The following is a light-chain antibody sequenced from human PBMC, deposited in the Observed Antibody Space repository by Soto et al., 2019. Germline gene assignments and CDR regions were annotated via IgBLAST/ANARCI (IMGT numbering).Light chain of an antibody. CDR1: SSNIGADYG. V-gene: IGLV1-40*01. CDR2: DNN. J-gene: IGLJ3*02. Sequence: QSVLTQPPSVSGAPGQRVTISCTGSSSNIGADYGVHWYQQLPGRAPKLLIYDNNNRPSGVPDRFSGSKSGTSASLAISGLQSEDEADYYCAAWDDSLNGWVFGGGTKLTVL. CDR3: AAWDDSLNGWV.